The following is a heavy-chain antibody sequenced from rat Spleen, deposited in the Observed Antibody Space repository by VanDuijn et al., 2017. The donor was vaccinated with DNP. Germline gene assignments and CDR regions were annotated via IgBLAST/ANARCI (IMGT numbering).Heavy chain of an antibody. D-gene: IGHD1-5*01. J-gene: IGHJ2*01. CDR2: ISSGVNT. V-gene: IGHV2S12*01. CDR3: TRERETNYNPYYFDC. CDR1: GFSFTTNG. Sequence: QVQLKESGPGLVQPSQTLSLTCTVSGFSFTTNGVSWVRHPPGGGLEWSAAISSGVNTYYNSPVKSRLSISRDTSKSQVFLRMNSLQTEDSAIYFCTRERETNYNPYYFDCWGPGVMVTVSS.